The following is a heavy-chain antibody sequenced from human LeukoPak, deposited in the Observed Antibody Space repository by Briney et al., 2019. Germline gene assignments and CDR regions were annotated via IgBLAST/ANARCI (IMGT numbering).Heavy chain of an antibody. CDR3: ASFIAAAVQGAFDI. CDR2: INHSGST. CDR1: GGSFSGYY. V-gene: IGHV4-34*01. D-gene: IGHD6-13*01. Sequence: PSETLSLTCAVYGGSFSGYYWSWIRQPPGKGLEWIGEINHSGSTNYNPSLKSRVTISVDTSKNQFSLKLSSVTAADTAVYYCASFIAAAVQGAFDIWGQGTMVTVSS. J-gene: IGHJ3*02.